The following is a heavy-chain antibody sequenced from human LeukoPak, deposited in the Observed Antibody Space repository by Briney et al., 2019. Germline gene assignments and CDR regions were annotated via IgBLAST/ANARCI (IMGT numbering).Heavy chain of an antibody. V-gene: IGHV3-74*01. CDR1: GFTFNNYG. Sequence: PGGSLRLSCAASGFTFNNYGMHWVRQAPGKGLVWVSRINSDGSSTSYADSVKGRFTISRDNAKNTLYLQMNSLRAEDTAVYYCARVQGHPPNGLDIWGQGTMVTVSS. CDR3: ARVQGHPPNGLDI. D-gene: IGHD2-8*01. J-gene: IGHJ3*02. CDR2: INSDGSST.